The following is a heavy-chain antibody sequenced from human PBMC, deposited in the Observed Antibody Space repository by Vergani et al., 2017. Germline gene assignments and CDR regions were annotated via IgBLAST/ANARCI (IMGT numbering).Heavy chain of an antibody. CDR3: ASGYCSGGSCYGGASYFDY. D-gene: IGHD2-15*01. V-gene: IGHV3-66*01. J-gene: IGHJ4*02. CDR1: GFTVSSNY. CDR2: IYSGGST. Sequence: DVQLVESGGGLVQPGGSLRLSCAASGFTVSSNYMSWVRQAPGKGLEWVSVIYSGGSTYYADSVKGRFTISRDNSKNTLYLQMNSLRAEDTAVYYCASGYCSGGSCYGGASYFDYWGQGTLVTVSS.